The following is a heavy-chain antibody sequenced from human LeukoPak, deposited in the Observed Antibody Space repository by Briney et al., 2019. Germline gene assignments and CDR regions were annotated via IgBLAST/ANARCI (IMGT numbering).Heavy chain of an antibody. V-gene: IGHV1-2*02. J-gene: IGHJ4*02. CDR3: ARLGSLGVTLVWGGPSRTTIDY. CDR1: VYTFTSYY. D-gene: IGHD3-16*01. CDR2: INPSSGGT. Sequence: ASVTVSCKASVYTFTSYYIHWVRQAPGQGPEWLGWINPSSGGTDYAQKFQGRVTMTRDTSTKTAYMELTSLRSDDTAVYYCARLGSLGVTLVWGGPSRTTIDYWGQGTLVTVSS.